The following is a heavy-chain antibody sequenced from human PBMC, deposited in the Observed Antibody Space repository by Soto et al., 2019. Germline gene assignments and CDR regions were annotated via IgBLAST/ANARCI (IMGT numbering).Heavy chain of an antibody. CDR2: IIPILGIA. CDR1: GGTFSSYT. V-gene: IGHV1-69*08. D-gene: IGHD3-3*01. J-gene: IGHJ5*02. Sequence: QVQLVQSGAEVKKPGSSVKVSCKASGGTFSSYTISWVRQAPGQGPEWMGRIIPILGIANYAPKFQCRGTMTANKSTSIAYIELSSLRSEDTAVYYCSREHRDDFWSGYSPFDPWVQGTLVTVSS. CDR3: SREHRDDFWSGYSPFDP.